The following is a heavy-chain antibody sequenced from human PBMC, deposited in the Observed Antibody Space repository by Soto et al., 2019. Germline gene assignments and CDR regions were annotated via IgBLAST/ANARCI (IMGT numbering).Heavy chain of an antibody. CDR1: GYTFSSYW. CDR2: INSDGSST. CDR3: ARGRDIVVVSYWFDP. Sequence: GGSLRLSCAASGYTFSSYWMHWVRQAPGKGLVWVSRINSDGSSTSYADSVKGRFTISRDNAKNTLYLQMNSLRAEDTAVYYCARGRDIVVVSYWFDPWGQGTLVTVSS. V-gene: IGHV3-74*01. D-gene: IGHD2-15*01. J-gene: IGHJ5*02.